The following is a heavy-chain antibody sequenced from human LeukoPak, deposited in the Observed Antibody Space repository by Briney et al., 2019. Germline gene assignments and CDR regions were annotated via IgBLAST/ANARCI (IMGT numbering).Heavy chain of an antibody. CDR3: ARDLKMGYSSGRYSWGTGSSNDY. Sequence: GASVKVSCKASGYTFTSYGFTWARQAPGQGLEWMGWINPNSGGTNYAQKFQGRVTMTRDTSINAAYMDLSRLRSDDTAVYYCARDLKMGYSSGRYSWGTGSSNDYWGQGTLVTVSS. D-gene: IGHD6-19*01. CDR2: INPNSGGT. J-gene: IGHJ4*02. CDR1: GYTFTSYG. V-gene: IGHV1-2*02.